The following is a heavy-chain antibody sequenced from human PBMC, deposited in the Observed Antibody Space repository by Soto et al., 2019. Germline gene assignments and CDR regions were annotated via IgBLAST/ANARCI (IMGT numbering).Heavy chain of an antibody. CDR1: GYTFTRYG. V-gene: IGHV1-2*02. J-gene: IGHJ6*02. Sequence: ASATVSSRASGYTFTRYGTSWVRQAPRQGLEWMGWINPYSGGTNYAQKFQGRVTMTRDTSISTAYMELSRLRSDDTAVYYCARDSGDGYNYYYGMDVWGQGTTVTVSS. CDR2: INPYSGGT. D-gene: IGHD5-12*01. CDR3: ARDSGDGYNYYYGMDV.